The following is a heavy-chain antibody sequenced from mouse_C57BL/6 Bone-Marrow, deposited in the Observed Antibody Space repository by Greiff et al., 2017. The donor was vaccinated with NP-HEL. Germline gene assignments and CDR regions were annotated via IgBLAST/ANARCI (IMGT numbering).Heavy chain of an antibody. J-gene: IGHJ2*01. CDR2: ISDGGSYT. CDR3: AREPYGNFDY. D-gene: IGHD1-1*01. Sequence: EVKVVESGGGLVKPGGSLKLSCAASGFTFSSYAMSWVRQTPEKRLEWVATISDGGSYTYYPDNVKGRFTISRDNAKNNLYLQMSHLKSEDTAMYYCAREPYGNFDYWGQGTTLTVSS. CDR1: GFTFSSYA. V-gene: IGHV5-4*01.